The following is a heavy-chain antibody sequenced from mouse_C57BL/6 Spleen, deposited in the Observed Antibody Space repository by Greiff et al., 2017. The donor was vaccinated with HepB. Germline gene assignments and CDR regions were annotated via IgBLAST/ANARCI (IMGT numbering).Heavy chain of an antibody. CDR1: GFTFSDYG. CDR3: AREGYFDY. V-gene: IGHV5-17*01. J-gene: IGHJ2*01. CDR2: ISSGSSTI. Sequence: EVKLVESGGGLVKPGGSLKLSCAASGFTFSDYGMHWVRQAPGKGLEWVAYISSGSSTIYYADTVKGRFTISRDNAKNTLFLQMTSLRSEDTAMYYCAREGYFDYWGQGTTLTVSS.